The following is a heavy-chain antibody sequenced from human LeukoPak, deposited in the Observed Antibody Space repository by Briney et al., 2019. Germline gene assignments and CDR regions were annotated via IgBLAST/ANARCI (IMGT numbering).Heavy chain of an antibody. Sequence: PSETLSLTCTVSGGSISSYYWSWIRQPPGKGLEWIGSIYHSGSTYYNSSLKSRVTISVDTSQNQFSLKLSSVTAADTAMYYCAGYTDYVSYWGQGTLVTVSS. CDR3: AGYTDYVSY. V-gene: IGHV4-59*04. D-gene: IGHD4-17*01. CDR2: IYHSGST. J-gene: IGHJ4*02. CDR1: GGSISSYY.